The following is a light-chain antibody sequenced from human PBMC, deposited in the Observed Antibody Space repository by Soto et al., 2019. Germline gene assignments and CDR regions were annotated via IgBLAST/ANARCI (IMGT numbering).Light chain of an antibody. Sequence: IPMTQSPSTLSGSVGDRVTITCRASQTISSWLAWYQQKPGKAPKLLIYKASTLKSGVPSRFSGSGSGTEFTLTISSLQPDDFATYYCQQYNSNSLLTFGGGTKVDIK. CDR1: QTISSW. V-gene: IGKV1-5*03. CDR2: KAS. J-gene: IGKJ4*01. CDR3: QQYNSNSLLT.